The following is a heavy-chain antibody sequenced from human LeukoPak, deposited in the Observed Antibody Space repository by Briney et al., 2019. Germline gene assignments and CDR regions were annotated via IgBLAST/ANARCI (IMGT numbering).Heavy chain of an antibody. V-gene: IGHV4-59*11. J-gene: IGHJ4*02. Sequence: SETLSLTCTVSGASTASHYWPWLRQPPGKELEWIAYMFDTVSTKSNPSLESRLTLSVDTSKKQFSLILSSVTAADMAEYYCATIKRGATYVDFDCWGQRIKVTVSS. CDR1: GASTASHY. D-gene: IGHD5-18*01. CDR2: MFDTVST. CDR3: ATIKRGATYVDFDC.